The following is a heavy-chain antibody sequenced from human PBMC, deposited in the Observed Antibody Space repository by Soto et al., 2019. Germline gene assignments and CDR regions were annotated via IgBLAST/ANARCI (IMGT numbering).Heavy chain of an antibody. D-gene: IGHD2-15*01. CDR2: IGGSGVTT. CDR1: GFTFSSYA. CDR3: AKASEGGFRFDY. V-gene: IGHV3-23*01. J-gene: IGHJ4*02. Sequence: EVQLLESGGGLVQPGGSLRFSCAASGFTFSSYAMNWVRQAPGKGLEWASGIGGSGVTTFYTDSVKGRFTISRDNSKNTLYLQMNSLRAEDTAVYYCAKASEGGFRFDYWGQGTLVTVSS.